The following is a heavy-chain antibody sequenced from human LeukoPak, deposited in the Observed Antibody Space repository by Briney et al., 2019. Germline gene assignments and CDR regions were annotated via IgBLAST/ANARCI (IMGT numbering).Heavy chain of an antibody. J-gene: IGHJ3*02. CDR1: GGSINSYY. CDR2: IYYSGST. D-gene: IGHD2-15*01. CDR3: ARQKGGYCSSGSCPAAFDI. Sequence: PSETLSLTCSVSGGSINSYYWSWVRQPPGKGLEWIGYIYYSGSTKYIPSLKSRVTISADTSKNQFSLNLTSVTAADTAVYYCARQKGGYCSSGSCPAAFDIWGQGTMVIVSS. V-gene: IGHV4-59*08.